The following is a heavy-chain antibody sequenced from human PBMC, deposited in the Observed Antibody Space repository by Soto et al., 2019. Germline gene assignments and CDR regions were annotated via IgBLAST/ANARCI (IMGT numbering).Heavy chain of an antibody. D-gene: IGHD6-13*01. CDR2: IVVGSGNT. V-gene: IGHV1-58*02. J-gene: IGHJ4*02. CDR3: AADTYSSSWYTNCDY. CDR1: GFTFTSSA. Sequence: QMQLVQSGPEVKKPGTSVKVSCKASGFTFTSSAMQWVRQARGQRLEWIGWIVVGSGNTNYAQKLQERVTITRDMSTSTAYMELSSLRSEDTSVYYCAADTYSSSWYTNCDYWGQGTLVTVSS.